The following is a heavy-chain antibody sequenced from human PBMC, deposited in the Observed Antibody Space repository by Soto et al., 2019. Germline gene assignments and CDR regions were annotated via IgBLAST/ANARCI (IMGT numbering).Heavy chain of an antibody. D-gene: IGHD3-9*01. J-gene: IGHJ3*02. CDR1: GFTFRNYA. Sequence: GSLRLSCAASGFTFRNYAIHWVRQAPGKGLEWVAVISFDGRNKYYADSVKGRFTISRDNSKNTLYLQMNSLRAEDTAVYYCARVRYFDWLSHPLNDAFDIWGQGTMVTVSS. CDR3: ARVRYFDWLSHPLNDAFDI. V-gene: IGHV3-30*04. CDR2: ISFDGRNK.